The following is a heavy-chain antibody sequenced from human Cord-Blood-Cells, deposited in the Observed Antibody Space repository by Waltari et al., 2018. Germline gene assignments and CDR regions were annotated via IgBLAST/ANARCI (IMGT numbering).Heavy chain of an antibody. CDR3: ARGFRAIFGVVIVSNWFDP. CDR2: IYYSGST. J-gene: IGHJ5*02. CDR1: GGSISSGGYY. V-gene: IGHV4-31*03. D-gene: IGHD3-3*01. Sequence: QVQLQESGPGLVKPSQTLPLTCTVSGGSISSGGYYWSWIRQHPGKGLEWIGYIYYSGSTYYNPSLKSRVTISVDTSKNQFSLKLSSVTAADTAVYYCARGFRAIFGVVIVSNWFDPWGQGTLVTVSS.